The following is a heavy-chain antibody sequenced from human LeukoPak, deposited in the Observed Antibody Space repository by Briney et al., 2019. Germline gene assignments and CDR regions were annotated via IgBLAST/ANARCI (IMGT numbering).Heavy chain of an antibody. J-gene: IGHJ4*02. V-gene: IGHV4-30-4*01. D-gene: IGHD1-26*01. CDR2: IYYSGST. CDR1: GASITSSDVY. Sequence: SQALSLTCTVSGASITSSDVYWTWIRQPPGKGLEWIGYIYYSGSTNYNPSLKSRVTISVDTSKNQFSLKLSSVTAADTAVYYCVCGSLMDYWGQGTLVTVSS. CDR3: VCGSLMDY.